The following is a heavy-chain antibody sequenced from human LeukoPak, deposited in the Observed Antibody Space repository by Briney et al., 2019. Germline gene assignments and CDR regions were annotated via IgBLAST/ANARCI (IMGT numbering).Heavy chain of an antibody. J-gene: IGHJ4*02. CDR1: GGSISSSSYY. V-gene: IGHV4-39*01. CDR3: ARADEQLVIDY. CDR2: IYYSGST. Sequence: PSETLSLTCTVSGGSISSSSYYWGWIRQPPGKGLEWIGSIYYSGSTYYNPSLKSRVTISVDTSKNQFSLKLSSVTAADTAVYYCARADEQLVIDYWGQGTLVTVSS. D-gene: IGHD6-13*01.